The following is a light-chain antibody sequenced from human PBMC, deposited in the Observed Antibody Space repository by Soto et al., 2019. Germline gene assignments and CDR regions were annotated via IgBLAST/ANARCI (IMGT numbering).Light chain of an antibody. CDR1: SSNIGSNT. CDR2: SHN. V-gene: IGLV1-44*01. J-gene: IGLJ3*02. Sequence: QAVVTQPPSASGTPGQRVTISCSGYSSNIGSNTVNWYQHLPGTAPKLLIHSHNQRPSGVPDRFSGSKSGTSASLAISGLQSEDEADYYCAVWDDSLRGWVFGGGTKLTVL. CDR3: AVWDDSLRGWV.